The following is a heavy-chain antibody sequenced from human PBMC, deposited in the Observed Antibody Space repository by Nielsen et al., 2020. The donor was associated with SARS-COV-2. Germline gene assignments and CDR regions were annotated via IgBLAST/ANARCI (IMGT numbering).Heavy chain of an antibody. Sequence: GESLKISCAASGFTFSSYGMHWARQAPGKGLEWVAVISYDGSNKYYADSVKGRFTISRDNSKNTLYLQMNSLRAEDTAVYYCARDHFTYYYYYGMDVWGQGTTVTVSS. CDR2: ISYDGSNK. V-gene: IGHV3-30*19. J-gene: IGHJ6*02. D-gene: IGHD2/OR15-2a*01. CDR3: ARDHFTYYYYYGMDV. CDR1: GFTFSSYG.